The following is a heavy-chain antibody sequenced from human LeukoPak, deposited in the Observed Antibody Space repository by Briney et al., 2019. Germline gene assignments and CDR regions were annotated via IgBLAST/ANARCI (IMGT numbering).Heavy chain of an antibody. J-gene: IGHJ4*02. CDR2: FDPEDGET. CDR1: GYTLTELS. Sequence: ASVKVSRKVSGYTLTELSMHWARQAPGKGLEWMGGFDPEDGETIYAQKFQGRVTMTEDTSTDTAYMELSSLRSEDTAVYYCTSPDILTGMWDYWGQGTLVTVSS. CDR3: TSPDILTGMWDY. V-gene: IGHV1-24*01. D-gene: IGHD3-9*01.